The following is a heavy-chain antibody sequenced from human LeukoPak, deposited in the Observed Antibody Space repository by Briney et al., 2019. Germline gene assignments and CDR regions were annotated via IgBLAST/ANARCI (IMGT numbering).Heavy chain of an antibody. CDR2: IYYSGST. J-gene: IGHJ4*02. CDR3: ARAWASYYYGSGTFDY. CDR1: GGSISSGGYY. D-gene: IGHD3-10*01. Sequence: SETLSLTCTVSGGSISSGGYYWSWIRQHPGKGLEWIGCIYYSGSTYYNPSLKSRVTISVDTSKNQFSLKLSSVTAADTAVYYCARAWASYYYGSGTFDYWGQGTLVTVSS. V-gene: IGHV4-31*03.